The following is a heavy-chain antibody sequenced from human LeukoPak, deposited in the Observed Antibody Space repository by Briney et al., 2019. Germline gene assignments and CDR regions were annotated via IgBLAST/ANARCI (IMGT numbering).Heavy chain of an antibody. CDR1: GASLSGHH. V-gene: IGHV4-59*08. CDR2: THYTGTI. CDR3: ARVPGRSPDF. J-gene: IGHJ4*02. Sequence: SETLSLTCAVSGASLSGHHWGWFRQPPGKGLQWIGDTHYTGTIRYNPSLKSRIIISLDTSNSQFYLNLRSLTAADTAVYSCARVPGRSPDFWSPGTLSPSP. D-gene: IGHD3-10*01.